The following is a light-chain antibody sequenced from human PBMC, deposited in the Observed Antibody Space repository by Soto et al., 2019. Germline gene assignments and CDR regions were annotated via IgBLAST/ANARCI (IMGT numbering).Light chain of an antibody. J-gene: IGKJ1*01. CDR3: QQCHSLWT. V-gene: IGKV1-9*01. CDR1: QGISSF. Sequence: SQLPKSPSSLSASVGDSVTITCRASQGISSFLAWYQQKPGKAPKLLIYAASTLQSGVPSRFSGSGSGTEFTLTISSLQPDDFATYYCQQCHSLWTFGQGTKVDI. CDR2: AAS.